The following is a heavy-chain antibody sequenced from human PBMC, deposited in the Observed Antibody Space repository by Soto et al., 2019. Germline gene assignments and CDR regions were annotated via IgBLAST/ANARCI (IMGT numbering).Heavy chain of an antibody. CDR3: ARVKDFGDLFDS. J-gene: IGHJ4*02. CDR2: IYHTGRT. Sequence: PLETLSHTCTVSGDSSSRNSYYWGWVRQPPGKGLEWIGSIYHTGRTNHNPSLRSRVTISVDTSENQFSLRLTSVTAVDTAVYYCARVKDFGDLFDSWGQGTLVTVSS. V-gene: IGHV4-39*01. D-gene: IGHD4-17*01. CDR1: GDSSSRNSYY.